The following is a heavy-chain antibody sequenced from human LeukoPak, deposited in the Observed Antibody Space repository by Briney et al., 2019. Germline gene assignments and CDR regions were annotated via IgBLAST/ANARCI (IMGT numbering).Heavy chain of an antibody. CDR1: GFTFSSYG. V-gene: IGHV3-30*02. D-gene: IGHD1-1*01. CDR2: IRYDGSNK. J-gene: IGHJ4*02. CDR3: AKDGTGTTGGYFDY. Sequence: GRSLRLSCAASGFTFSSYGMHWVRQAPGKGLEWVAFIRYDGSNKYYADSVKGRFTISRDNSKNTLYLQMNSLRAEDTAVYYCAKDGTGTTGGYFDYWGQGTLVTVSS.